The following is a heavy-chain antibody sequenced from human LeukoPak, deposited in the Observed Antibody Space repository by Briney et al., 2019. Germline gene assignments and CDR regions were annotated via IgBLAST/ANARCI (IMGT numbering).Heavy chain of an antibody. CDR2: ISISGSTI. CDR1: AVTLPTYA. V-gene: IGHV3-48*03. D-gene: IGHD1-26*01. J-gene: IGHJ4*02. CDR3: ARAPRRELLRGGVYYFDY. Sequence: ASAVTLPTYAMNWVPQAPGTGLKWVSQISISGSTIYYADSVKGRFTISRDNAKNSRYLQINSLRAEDTAVYYCARAPRRELLRGGVYYFDYWGQGTLVTVSS.